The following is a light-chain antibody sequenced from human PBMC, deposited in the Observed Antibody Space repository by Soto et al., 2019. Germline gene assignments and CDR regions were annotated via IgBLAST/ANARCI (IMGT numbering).Light chain of an antibody. CDR1: QSVSSSY. V-gene: IGKV3-20*01. CDR2: GPS. Sequence: EIVLTQSPGTLSLSPGEIATFSCRASQSVSSSYLAWYQHKPGQAPRLLIYGPSSRATGVPDRFRGSGSGTEFTLTISRLEPEDFAVSYFHQYGSSPISFGQGTRRDSK. J-gene: IGKJ5*01. CDR3: HQYGSSPIS.